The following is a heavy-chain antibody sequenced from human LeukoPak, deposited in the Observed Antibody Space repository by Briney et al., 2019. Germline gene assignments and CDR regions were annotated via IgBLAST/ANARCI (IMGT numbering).Heavy chain of an antibody. CDR3: ASLIVGATYY. Sequence: SETLSLTCTVSGGSISSSSYYWGWIRQPPGKGLEWTGSIYYSGSTYYNPSLKSRVTISVDTSKNQFSLKLSSVTAADTAVYYCASLIVGATYYWGQGTLVTVSS. CDR2: IYYSGST. J-gene: IGHJ4*02. V-gene: IGHV4-39*07. CDR1: GGSISSSSYY. D-gene: IGHD1-26*01.